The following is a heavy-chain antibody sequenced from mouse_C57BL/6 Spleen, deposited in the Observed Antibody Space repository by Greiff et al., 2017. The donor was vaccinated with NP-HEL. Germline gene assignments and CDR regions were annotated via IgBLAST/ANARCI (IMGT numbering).Heavy chain of an antibody. V-gene: IGHV1-82*01. CDR1: GYAFSSSW. D-gene: IGHD2-5*01. J-gene: IGHJ1*03. CDR2: IYPGDGDT. CDR3: AREGYSNLYWYFDV. Sequence: VQLQESGPELVKPGASVKISCKASGYAFSSSWMNWVKQRPGKGLEWIGRIYPGDGDTNYNGKFKGKATLTADKSSSTAYMQLSSLTSEDSAVYFCAREGYSNLYWYFDVWGTGTTVTVSS.